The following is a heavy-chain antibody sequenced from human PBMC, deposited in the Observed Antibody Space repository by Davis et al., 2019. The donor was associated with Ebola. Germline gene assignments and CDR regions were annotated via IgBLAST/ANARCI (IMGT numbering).Heavy chain of an antibody. D-gene: IGHD6-6*01. J-gene: IGHJ1*01. CDR2: LFYSGTVRT. CDR1: GSTLTNNY. CDR3: TRQFSSSSYADF. V-gene: IGHV4-59*08. Sequence: PSETLSLTCTVSGSTLTNNYWSWIRQTPGQGLEWLVSLFYSGTVRTKYNPSLKNRVTISEGPTQRQFSLQLTSVTAEDSATYYCTRQFSSSSYADFWGQGIPVTVSS.